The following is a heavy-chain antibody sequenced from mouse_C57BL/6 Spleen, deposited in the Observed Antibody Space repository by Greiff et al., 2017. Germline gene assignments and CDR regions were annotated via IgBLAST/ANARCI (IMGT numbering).Heavy chain of an antibody. CDR2: IYPRSGNT. CDR1: GYTFTSYG. J-gene: IGHJ3*01. V-gene: IGHV1-81*01. D-gene: IGHD2-3*01. Sequence: VQLQQSGAELARPGASVKLSCKASGYTFTSYGISWVKQRTGQGLEWIGEIYPRSGNTYYNEKFKGKATLTADKSSSTAYMELRSLTSEDSAVYFCARPDDGYYEAYWGQGTLVTVAA. CDR3: ARPDDGYYEAY.